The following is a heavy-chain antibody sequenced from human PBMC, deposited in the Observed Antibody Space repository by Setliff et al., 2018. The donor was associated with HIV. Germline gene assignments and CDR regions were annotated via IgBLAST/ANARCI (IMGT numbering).Heavy chain of an antibody. V-gene: IGHV4-38-2*02. Sequence: SSETLSLTCTVSGQFISDGYYWGWIRQPPGKGLEWIGSVYHSGKTYYNPSLKSRVTMSADTSKNQISLMLRSMTAADTAVYYCAKHDFGEGSCFDPWGQGSLVTSP. D-gene: IGHD3-16*01. CDR2: VYHSGKT. J-gene: IGHJ5*02. CDR3: AKHDFGEGSCFDP. CDR1: GQFISDGYY.